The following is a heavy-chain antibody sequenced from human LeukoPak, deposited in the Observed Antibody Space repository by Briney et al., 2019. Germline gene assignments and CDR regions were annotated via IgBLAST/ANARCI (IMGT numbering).Heavy chain of an antibody. D-gene: IGHD3-3*01. CDR2: IYYSGST. CDR3: ARDLTIFGVAHDYYGMDV. V-gene: IGHV4-59*01. Sequence: SETLSLTCTVSGGSISSYYWSWIRQPPGKGLEWIGYIYYSGSTNYNPSLKSRVTISVDTSKNQFSLKLSSVTAADTAVYYCARDLTIFGVAHDYYGMDVWGQGTTVTVSS. CDR1: GGSISSYY. J-gene: IGHJ6*02.